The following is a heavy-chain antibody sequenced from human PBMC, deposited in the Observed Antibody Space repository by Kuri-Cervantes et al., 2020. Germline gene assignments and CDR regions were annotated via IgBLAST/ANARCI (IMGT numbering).Heavy chain of an antibody. Sequence: GESLKISCAASGFTFSSYAMHWVRQAPGKGLEWVAVISYDGSNKYYADSVKGRFTISRDNSKNTLYLQMNSLRAEDTAVYYCARPPPELYYDFWSGYYGAMSDYYGMDVRGQGTTVTVSS. CDR2: ISYDGSNK. D-gene: IGHD3-3*01. CDR1: GFTFSSYA. CDR3: ARPPPELYYDFWSGYYGAMSDYYGMDV. J-gene: IGHJ6*02. V-gene: IGHV3-30-3*01.